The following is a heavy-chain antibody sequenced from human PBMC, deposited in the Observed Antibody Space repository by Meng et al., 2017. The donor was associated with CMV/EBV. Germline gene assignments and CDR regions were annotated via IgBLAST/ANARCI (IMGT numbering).Heavy chain of an antibody. J-gene: IGHJ4*02. D-gene: IGHD4-11*01. Sequence: GGSLRLSCAASGFTFSSYGMHWVRQAPGKGLEWVAFIRYDGSNKYYADSVKGRFTISRDNSKNTLYLQMNSQRAEDTAVYYCAKDRVSQFDYWGQGTLVTVSS. CDR3: AKDRVSQFDY. V-gene: IGHV3-30*02. CDR1: GFTFSSYG. CDR2: IRYDGSNK.